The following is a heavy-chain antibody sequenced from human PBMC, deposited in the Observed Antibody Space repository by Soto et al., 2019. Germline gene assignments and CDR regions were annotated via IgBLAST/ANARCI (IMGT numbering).Heavy chain of an antibody. Sequence: GGSLRLSCTASGFTFGDYAMSWVRQAPGKGLEWVGFIRSKAYGGTTEYAASVKGRFTISRDDSKSIAYLQMNSLKTEDTAVYYCTGSYYRLRYYCGMDVWGQGTTVTVSS. CDR2: IRSKAYGGTT. V-gene: IGHV3-49*04. CDR3: TGSYYRLRYYCGMDV. J-gene: IGHJ6*02. CDR1: GFTFGDYA. D-gene: IGHD1-26*01.